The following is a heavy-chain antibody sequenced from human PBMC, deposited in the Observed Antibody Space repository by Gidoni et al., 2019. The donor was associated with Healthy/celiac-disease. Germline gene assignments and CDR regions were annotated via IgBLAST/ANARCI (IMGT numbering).Heavy chain of an antibody. D-gene: IGHD3-10*01. CDR2: LIPLFGTA. J-gene: IGHJ5*02. V-gene: IGHV1-69*01. CDR3: ARALTMVRGVIPNWFDP. CDR1: GGTFSSYA. Sequence: QVQLVQSGAEVKKSGSSVKVSSKASGGTFSSYAISWVRQAPGQGLEWLGGLIPLFGTANYAQKFEGRVTITADESTSTAYMELSSLRSEDTAVYYCARALTMVRGVIPNWFDPWGQGTLVTVSS.